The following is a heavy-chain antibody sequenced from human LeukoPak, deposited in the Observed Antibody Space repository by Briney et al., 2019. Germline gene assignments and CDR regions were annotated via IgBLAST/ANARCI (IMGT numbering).Heavy chain of an antibody. J-gene: IGHJ4*02. CDR3: ARDSRIAVARYGVTGDY. CDR1: GYTFTNYG. CDR2: ISGYSGNT. D-gene: IGHD6-19*01. Sequence: ASLQVSCKASGYTFTNYGIIWVRQAPGQGLEWMGWISGYSGNTNYAQKFQGRVTMTKDTSTNTVYMDLRSLRSDDTAVYYCARDSRIAVARYGVTGDYWGQGTLVTVSS. V-gene: IGHV1-18*01.